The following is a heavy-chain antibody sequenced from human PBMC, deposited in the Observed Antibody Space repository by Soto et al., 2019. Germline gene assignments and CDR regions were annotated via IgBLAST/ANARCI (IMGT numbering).Heavy chain of an antibody. Sequence: GGSLRLSCAASGFTFSSYSMNWVRQAPGKGLEWVSSISSSSSYIYYADSVKGQFTISRDNAKNSLYLQMNSLRAEDTAVYYCARVGDSSGYYYYYYGMDVWGQGTTVTVSS. CDR2: ISSSSSYI. V-gene: IGHV3-21*01. CDR1: GFTFSSYS. J-gene: IGHJ6*02. CDR3: ARVGDSSGYYYYYYGMDV. D-gene: IGHD3-22*01.